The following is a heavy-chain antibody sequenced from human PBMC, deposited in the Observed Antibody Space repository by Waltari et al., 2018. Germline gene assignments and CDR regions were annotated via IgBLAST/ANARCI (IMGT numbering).Heavy chain of an antibody. CDR1: GFTFSSYA. V-gene: IGHV3-23*01. Sequence: EVQLLESGGGLVQPGGSLRLSCAASGFTFSSYAMSWVRQAPGKGLEWVSAISGSGGSTYYADSVKGRFTISRDNSKNTLYLQMNSLRAEDTAVYYCAKTVGYDFWSGYMAHFDYWGQGTLVTVSS. CDR3: AKTVGYDFWSGYMAHFDY. D-gene: IGHD3-3*01. J-gene: IGHJ4*02. CDR2: ISGSGGST.